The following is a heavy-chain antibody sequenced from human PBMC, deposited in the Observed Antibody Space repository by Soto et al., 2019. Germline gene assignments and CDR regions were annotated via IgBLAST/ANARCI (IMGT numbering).Heavy chain of an antibody. V-gene: IGHV3-9*01. J-gene: IGHJ4*02. D-gene: IGHD6-13*01. CDR1: GFTFDDYA. CDR3: AKGLRGYIAGASDY. Sequence: SLRLSCTASGFTFDDYAMYWVRQAPEKGLEWVSGINWKSNSIGYADSVKGRFTISRDNAKNALYLEMNSLRAEDTALYFCAKGLRGYIAGASDYWGQGTLVTVSS. CDR2: INWKSNSI.